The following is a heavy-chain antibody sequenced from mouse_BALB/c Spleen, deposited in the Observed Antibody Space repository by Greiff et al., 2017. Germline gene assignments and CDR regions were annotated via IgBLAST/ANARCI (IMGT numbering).Heavy chain of an antibody. D-gene: IGHD1-1*01. CDR3: TRDSAVVAPYYAMDY. J-gene: IGHJ4*01. Sequence: EVQGVESGGGLVKPGGSLKLSCAASGFTFSSYTMSWVRQTPEQRLEWVATISSGGSYTYYPDSVKGRFTISRDNAKNTLYLQMSSLKSEDTAMYYCTRDSAVVAPYYAMDYWGQGTSVTVSA. CDR1: GFTFSSYT. CDR2: ISSGGSYT. V-gene: IGHV5-6-4*01.